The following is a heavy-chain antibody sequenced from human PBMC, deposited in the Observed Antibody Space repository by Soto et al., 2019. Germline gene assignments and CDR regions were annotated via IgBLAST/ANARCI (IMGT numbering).Heavy chain of an antibody. D-gene: IGHD2-15*01. CDR2: MNPNSGNT. Sequence: ASVKVSCKASGYTFTSYDINWVRQATGQGLEWMGWMNPNSGNTGYAQKFQGRVTMTRNTSISTAYMELSSLRSEDTAVYYCARGTYCSGGSCYSSPGYYYYMDVWGKGTTVTVSS. V-gene: IGHV1-8*01. CDR1: GYTFTSYD. CDR3: ARGTYCSGGSCYSSPGYYYYMDV. J-gene: IGHJ6*03.